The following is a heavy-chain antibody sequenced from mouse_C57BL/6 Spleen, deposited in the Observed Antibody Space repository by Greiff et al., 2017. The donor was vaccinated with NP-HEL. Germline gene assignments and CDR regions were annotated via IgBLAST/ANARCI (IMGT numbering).Heavy chain of an antibody. V-gene: IGHV5-9*01. CDR3: ARRLGMDY. Sequence: EVNLVESGGGLVKPGGSLKLSCAASGFTFSSYTMSWVRQTPEKRLEWVATISGGGGNTYYPDSVKGRFTISRDNAKNTLYLQMSSLRSEDTALYYCARRLGMDYWGQGTSVTVSS. CDR1: GFTFSSYT. CDR2: ISGGGGNT. D-gene: IGHD4-1*01. J-gene: IGHJ4*01.